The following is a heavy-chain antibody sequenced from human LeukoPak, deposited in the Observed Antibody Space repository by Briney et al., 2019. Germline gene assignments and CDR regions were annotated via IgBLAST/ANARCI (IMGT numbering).Heavy chain of an antibody. CDR2: IYQSGTN. Sequence: KPSETLSLTCAVSGGSLTSFYWSWIRQPPGKGLEYIGHIYQSGTNNYNPSLRSRVTLSIDTSKNQFSLRLTALTAADTAVYFCARLGYNYGFDPWGQGTLVTVSS. D-gene: IGHD5-18*01. CDR3: ARLGYNYGFDP. J-gene: IGHJ5*02. CDR1: GGSLTSFY. V-gene: IGHV4-59*08.